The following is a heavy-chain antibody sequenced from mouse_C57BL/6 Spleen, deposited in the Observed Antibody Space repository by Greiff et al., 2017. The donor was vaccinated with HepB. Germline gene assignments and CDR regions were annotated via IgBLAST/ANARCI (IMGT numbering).Heavy chain of an antibody. CDR3: ARGGGSRYWWYFDV. D-gene: IGHD1-1*01. Sequence: QVHVKQSGAELARPGASVKMSCKASGYTFTSYTMHWVKQRPGQGLEWIGYINPSSGYTKYNQKFKDKATLTADKSSSTAYMQLSSLTSEDSAVYYCARGGGSRYWWYFDVWGTGTTVTVSS. V-gene: IGHV1-4*01. J-gene: IGHJ1*03. CDR1: GYTFTSYT. CDR2: INPSSGYT.